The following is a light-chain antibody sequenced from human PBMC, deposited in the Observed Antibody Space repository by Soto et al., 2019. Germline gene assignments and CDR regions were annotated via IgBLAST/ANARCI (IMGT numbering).Light chain of an antibody. Sequence: DIQMTQSPSTLSASVGDRVTITCRASQSISSWLAWYQQKPGKAPILLIYKASTLESGVPTRFSGSGSGTEFTLTISSLQPDDFATYYCQQYNSYSRTFGQGTKLEIK. V-gene: IGKV1-5*03. CDR2: KAS. CDR1: QSISSW. J-gene: IGKJ2*01. CDR3: QQYNSYSRT.